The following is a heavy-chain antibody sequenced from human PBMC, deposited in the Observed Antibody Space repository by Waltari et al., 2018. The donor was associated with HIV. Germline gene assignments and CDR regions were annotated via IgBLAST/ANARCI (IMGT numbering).Heavy chain of an antibody. CDR3: ARGLQKAIVGVGRYGMDG. J-gene: IGHJ6*02. CDR1: GFTFSSYG. V-gene: IGHV3-30-3*01. CDR2: LSIERSRE. Sequence: QVQLVESGGGVVQPGRSLRLSCVSFGFTFSSYGVHSVRQAPGTGVGWPDSLSIERSRELHADLADGRVTIPRDDSTNTVYLQMNSLRVDNTAVHYCARGLQKAIVGVGRYGMDGWGQGTTAIVSS. D-gene: IGHD1-26*01.